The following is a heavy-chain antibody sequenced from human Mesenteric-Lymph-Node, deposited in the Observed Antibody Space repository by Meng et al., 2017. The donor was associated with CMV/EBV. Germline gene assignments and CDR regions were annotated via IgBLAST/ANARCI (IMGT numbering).Heavy chain of an antibody. V-gene: IGHV3-21*01. D-gene: IGHD3-3*01. Sequence: GGSLRLSCAASGFTLTSYWMHWVRQGPGKGLVWVSSISSSSSYIYYADSVKGRFTISRDNAKNSLYLQMNSLRAEDTAVYYCARDRDFYGMDVWGQGTTVTVSS. CDR1: GFTLTSYW. CDR3: ARDRDFYGMDV. J-gene: IGHJ6*02. CDR2: ISSSSSYI.